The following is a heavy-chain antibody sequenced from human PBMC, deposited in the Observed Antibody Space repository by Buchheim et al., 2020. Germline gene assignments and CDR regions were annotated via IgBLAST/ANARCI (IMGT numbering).Heavy chain of an antibody. CDR3: ARLDLPVAGRFEGYLDF. J-gene: IGHJ4*02. CDR1: GFTFSKYE. D-gene: IGHD6-19*01. V-gene: IGHV3-48*03. CDR2: ISSSGSTI. Sequence: EVQLVESGGGLGQPGGSLRLSCTASGFTFSKYEMNWVRQAPGKGLEWISYISSSGSTIYYADSVKGRFTISRDDAKNSLYLQMNSLRAEDTAVYYCARLDLPVAGRFEGYLDFWGQGTL.